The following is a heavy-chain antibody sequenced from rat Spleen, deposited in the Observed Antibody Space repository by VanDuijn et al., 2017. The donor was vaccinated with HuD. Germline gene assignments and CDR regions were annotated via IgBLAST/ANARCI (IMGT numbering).Heavy chain of an antibody. Sequence: VQLVESGGGLVQPGRSLKLSCAASGFTFSNYYMAWVRQAPTKGLEWVAYISTGGGNTYYRDSVKGRFSVSRDNAKNTLYLQMDSLRSEDTATYYCSTAGSFTDYYFAGGFDYWGQGVMVTVSS. CDR3: STAGSFTDYYFAGGFDY. J-gene: IGHJ2*01. CDR2: ISTGGGNT. CDR1: GFTFSNYY. D-gene: IGHD1-6*01. V-gene: IGHV5-27*01.